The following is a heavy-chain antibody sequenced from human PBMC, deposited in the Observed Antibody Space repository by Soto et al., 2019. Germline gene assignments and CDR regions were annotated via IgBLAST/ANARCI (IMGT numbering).Heavy chain of an antibody. CDR1: GFTFSIYS. D-gene: IGHD4-17*01. J-gene: IGHJ4*02. CDR2: ISSSSSTR. CDR3: ASGNDYAEGGY. Sequence: EVQLVESGGGLVQPGGSLRLSCAASGFTFSIYSMNWVRQAPGKGLERVSYISSSSSTRYYADSVKGRFTISRDNAKNSLDLEMDSLRDEDTAVYYCASGNDYAEGGYWGQGTLVTVSS. V-gene: IGHV3-48*02.